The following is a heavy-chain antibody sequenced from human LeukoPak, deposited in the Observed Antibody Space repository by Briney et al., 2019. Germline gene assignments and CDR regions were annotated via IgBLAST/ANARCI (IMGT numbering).Heavy chain of an antibody. D-gene: IGHD3-16*01. V-gene: IGHV3-23*01. J-gene: IGHJ6*02. Sequence: PGGSLRLSCAASGFTFSSYAMSWVRQAPGKGLEWVSAISGSGGSTYYADSVKGRFTISRDNSKNTLYLQMNSLRAEDTAVYYCAKVRGGGEPSWAYYYYYGMDVWGQGTTVTVSS. CDR1: GFTFSSYA. CDR2: ISGSGGST. CDR3: AKVRGGGEPSWAYYYYYGMDV.